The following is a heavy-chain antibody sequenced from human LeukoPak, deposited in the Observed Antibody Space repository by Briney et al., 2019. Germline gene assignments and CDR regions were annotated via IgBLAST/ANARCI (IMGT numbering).Heavy chain of an antibody. CDR2: ITTSDGNT. V-gene: IGHV3-23*01. CDR3: AKDGGLWVSAHWGDS. J-gene: IGHJ4*02. D-gene: IGHD7-27*01. Sequence: GGSRRLSCAASGFTFSSYIMSWVRQAPGKGLEWVSTITTSDGNTYYADSVKGRFTVSRDNSKNTLFLQMNSLRAEDTAVYYCAKDGGLWVSAHWGDSWGRGTLVTVSS. CDR1: GFTFSSYI.